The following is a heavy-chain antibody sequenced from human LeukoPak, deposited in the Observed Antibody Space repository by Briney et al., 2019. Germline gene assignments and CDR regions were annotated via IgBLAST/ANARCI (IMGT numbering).Heavy chain of an antibody. CDR3: ARVLAVAGIYHYYYYYMDV. CDR1: GGSFSGYY. Sequence: TSETLSLTCAVYGGSFSGYYWSWIRQPPGKGLEWIGEINHSGSTNYNPSLKSRVTISVDTSKNQFSLKLSSVTAADTAVYYCARVLAVAGIYHYYYYYMDVWGKGTTVTVSS. V-gene: IGHV4-34*01. CDR2: INHSGST. D-gene: IGHD6-19*01. J-gene: IGHJ6*03.